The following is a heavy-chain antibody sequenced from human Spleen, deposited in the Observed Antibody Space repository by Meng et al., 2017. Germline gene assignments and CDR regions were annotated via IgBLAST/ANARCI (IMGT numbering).Heavy chain of an antibody. V-gene: IGHV1-2*02. Sequence: ASVKVSCKPSGYNFPDYYIHWVRQAPGQGLEWMGWISPNSGDTNYAQKFQARVTMTRDTSISTAYMELSSLKSDDTAVYYCSRVPGVGATMWYPDLWGRGTLVTVSS. J-gene: IGHJ2*01. D-gene: IGHD1-26*01. CDR2: ISPNSGDT. CDR3: SRVPGVGATMWYPDL. CDR1: GYNFPDYY.